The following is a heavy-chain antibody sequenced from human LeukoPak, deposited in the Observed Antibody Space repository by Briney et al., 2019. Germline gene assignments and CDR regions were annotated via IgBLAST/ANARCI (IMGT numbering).Heavy chain of an antibody. CDR2: ISVIGCST. Sequence: GGSLRLSCAASGFTFNNYAMTWVRQPPGKGLDGVSVISVIGCSTYYADSVKGRITISTDNSKNTLFLQMNSLRHEDTAFYYCAKGAAVPAATAYYFDYWGQGTLVTVSS. J-gene: IGHJ4*02. CDR1: GFTFNNYA. D-gene: IGHD2-2*01. CDR3: AKGAAVPAATAYYFDY. V-gene: IGHV3-23*01.